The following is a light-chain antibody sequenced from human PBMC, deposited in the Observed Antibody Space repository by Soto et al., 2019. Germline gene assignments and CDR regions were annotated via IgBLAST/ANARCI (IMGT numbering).Light chain of an antibody. CDR3: NSDTSSSTVV. CDR1: SSDVGGYNY. Sequence: QSALTQPASVSGSPGQSITISCTGTSSDVGGYNYVSWYQQHPGKAPKLMIYEVSNRPSGVSNRFSGSRSGNTASLTISGLQAEDEAEYYCNSDTSSSTVVFGTGTKVTVL. CDR2: EVS. V-gene: IGLV2-14*01. J-gene: IGLJ1*01.